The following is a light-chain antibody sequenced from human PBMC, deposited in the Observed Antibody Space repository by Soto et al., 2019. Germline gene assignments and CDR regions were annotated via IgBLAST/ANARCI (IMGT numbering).Light chain of an antibody. CDR2: DDN. CDR3: HSYDDNNLV. CDR1: SGSIASGY. Sequence: NFMLTQPHSLSESPGKTVTISCTRRSGSIASGYVQWYQQRPGSAPTPIIYDDNRSPSGVPDRFSGSIDSPSNSASLTISGLTTEDEADYYCHSYDDNNLVFGGGTKLTVL. J-gene: IGLJ2*01. V-gene: IGLV6-57*04.